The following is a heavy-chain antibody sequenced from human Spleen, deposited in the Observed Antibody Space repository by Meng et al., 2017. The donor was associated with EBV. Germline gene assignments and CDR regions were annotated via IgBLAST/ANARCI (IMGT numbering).Heavy chain of an antibody. CDR3: ATVDYGDYEFDY. D-gene: IGHD4-17*01. CDR2: ISHSGST. V-gene: IGHV4-34*01. CDR1: GGSLSGNY. J-gene: IGHJ4*02. Sequence: HVQLQQGGAGLFMPSDTLSLTFAVYGGSLSGNYWSWIRQPPGKGLEWIGEISHSGSTNYNPSLKSRVTILVDTSKNQFSLKLSSVTAADTAVYYCATVDYGDYEFDYWGQGTLVTVSS.